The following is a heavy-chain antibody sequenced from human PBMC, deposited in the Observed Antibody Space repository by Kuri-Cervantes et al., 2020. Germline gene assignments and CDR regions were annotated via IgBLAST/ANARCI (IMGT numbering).Heavy chain of an antibody. CDR2: IRSKANSYAT. J-gene: IGHJ5*02. Sequence: GESLKISCAASGFTFSDSAMHWVRQASGKGLEWVGRIRSKANSYATTYAASVKGRFIISRDNARNTLYVHLNSVRDEDTAIYYCARDAPRVGPWGQGTLVTVSS. CDR3: ARDAPRVGP. V-gene: IGHV3-73*01. D-gene: IGHD1-26*01. CDR1: GFTFSDSA.